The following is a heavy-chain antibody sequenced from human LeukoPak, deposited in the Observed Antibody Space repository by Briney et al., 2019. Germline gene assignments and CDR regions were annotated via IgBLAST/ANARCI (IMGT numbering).Heavy chain of an antibody. CDR3: AIVARLVVRRAFDT. D-gene: IGHD2-8*02. V-gene: IGHV4-34*01. Sequence: SETLSLTCAVYGGSFSGYYWSWIRQPPGKGLEWIGEINHSGSTNYNPSLKSRVTISVDTSKNQFSLKLSSVTAADTAVYYCAIVARLVVRRAFDTWGQGTMVTVSS. CDR1: GGSFSGYY. CDR2: INHSGST. J-gene: IGHJ3*02.